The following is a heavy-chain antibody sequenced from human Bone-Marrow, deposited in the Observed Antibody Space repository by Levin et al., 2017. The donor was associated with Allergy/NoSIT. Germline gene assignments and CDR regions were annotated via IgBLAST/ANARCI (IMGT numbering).Heavy chain of an antibody. CDR2: IGGDGRIT. V-gene: IGHV3-33*01. J-gene: IGHJ4*02. Sequence: GGSLRLSCTASGFTFSSYSMHWIRQAPGKGLEWVAIIGGDGRITDYADSVKGRFTISRDNSKNTLYVQMNSLRADDTAIYYCARENNPRGTRSFDFWGQGTLVSVSS. CDR3: ARENNPRGTRSFDF. CDR1: GFTFSSYS. D-gene: IGHD3-16*01.